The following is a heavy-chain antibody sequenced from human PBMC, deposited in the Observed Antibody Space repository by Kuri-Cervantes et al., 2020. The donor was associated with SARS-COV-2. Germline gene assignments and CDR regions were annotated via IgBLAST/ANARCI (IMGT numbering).Heavy chain of an antibody. V-gene: IGHV5-51*01. Sequence: GESLKISCKGSGYSFTSYWIGWVRQMPGKGLEWMGIIYPGDSDTRYSPSFQGQVTISADKSISTAYLQWSSLKASDTAMYYCARPLYYHDSSGYPGSVVAFDIWGQGTMVTVSS. J-gene: IGHJ3*02. CDR2: IYPGDSDT. CDR3: ARPLYYHDSSGYPGSVVAFDI. D-gene: IGHD3-22*01. CDR1: GYSFTSYW.